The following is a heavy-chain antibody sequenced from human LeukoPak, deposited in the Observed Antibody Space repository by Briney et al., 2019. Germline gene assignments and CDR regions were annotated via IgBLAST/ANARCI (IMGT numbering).Heavy chain of an antibody. Sequence: PGGSLRLSCAASGFTVSSNYMSWVRQAPGKGLEWVSGISGSGGTTDYADSVKGRFTISRDNSKNTLYLQMNSLRPGDTAIYYCAKRDFFETSGYFYEYYFDHWGQGTLVTVSS. J-gene: IGHJ4*02. D-gene: IGHD3-22*01. CDR2: ISGSGGTT. CDR1: GFTVSSNY. CDR3: AKRDFFETSGYFYEYYFDH. V-gene: IGHV3-23*01.